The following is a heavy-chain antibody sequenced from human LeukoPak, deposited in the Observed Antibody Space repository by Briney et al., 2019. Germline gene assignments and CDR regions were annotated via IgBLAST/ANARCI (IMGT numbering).Heavy chain of an antibody. Sequence: PGGSLRLSCAASRFTFSSYSMNWVRQAPGKGLEWVAFIRYDGSNKYYADSVKGRFTISRDNSKNTLYLQMNSLRAEDTAVYYCAKDLYGSGSAFDYWGQGTLVTVSS. J-gene: IGHJ4*02. CDR3: AKDLYGSGSAFDY. D-gene: IGHD3-10*01. CDR1: RFTFSSYS. V-gene: IGHV3-30*02. CDR2: IRYDGSNK.